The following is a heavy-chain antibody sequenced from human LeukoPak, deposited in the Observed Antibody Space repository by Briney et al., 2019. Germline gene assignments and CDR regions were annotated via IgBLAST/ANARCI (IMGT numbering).Heavy chain of an antibody. CDR2: ISWNSGSI. CDR1: GFTFDDYA. Sequence: GRSLRLSCAASGFTFDDYAMHWVRQAPGKGLEWVSGISWNSGSIGYADSVKGRFTISRDNAKNSLYLQMNSLRAEDTAVYYCARAPPVEMATIDYWGQGTLVTVSS. J-gene: IGHJ4*02. D-gene: IGHD5-24*01. V-gene: IGHV3-9*01. CDR3: ARAPPVEMATIDY.